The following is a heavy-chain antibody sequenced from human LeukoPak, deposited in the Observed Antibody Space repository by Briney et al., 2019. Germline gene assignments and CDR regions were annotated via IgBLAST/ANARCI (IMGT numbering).Heavy chain of an antibody. CDR3: VRGALRKLWTLGVD. D-gene: IGHD3-16*01. CDR2: ISHDGTNE. CDR1: GFSFNNYG. J-gene: IGHJ4*02. Sequence: PGRSLRLSCVASGFSFNNYGMHWVRQAPGTGLEWVSLISHDGTNEDYSDSVEGRFTISRDNSKKTVYLQMDSLRSEDTAVYYCVRGALRKLWTLGVDWGQGTLVIVSS. V-gene: IGHV3-30*04.